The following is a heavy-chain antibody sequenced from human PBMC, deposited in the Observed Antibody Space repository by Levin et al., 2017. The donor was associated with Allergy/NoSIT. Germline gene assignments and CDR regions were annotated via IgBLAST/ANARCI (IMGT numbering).Heavy chain of an antibody. CDR2: IGSTNVNV. D-gene: IGHD3-16*01. V-gene: IGHV3-11*05. CDR1: GSTFNDYY. Sequence: PGGSLRLSCALSGSTFNDYYLNWIRQAPGKGLEWVSSIGSTNVNVKYADSVRGRFTISRDNAKNSVHLQMNSLRAEDTAVYYCTRDYWGPDYWGQGTLVTVSS. CDR3: TRDYWGPDY. J-gene: IGHJ4*02.